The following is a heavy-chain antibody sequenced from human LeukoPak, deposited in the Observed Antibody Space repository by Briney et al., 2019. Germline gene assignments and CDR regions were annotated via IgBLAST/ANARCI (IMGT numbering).Heavy chain of an antibody. J-gene: IGHJ4*02. CDR1: GLTFSSYS. D-gene: IGHD3-10*01. Sequence: GGSLRLSCAASGLTFSSYSMNWVRQAPGKGLEWVANIKQDGSEKYYVDSVKGRFTISRDNAKNSLYLQMNSLRAEDTAVYYCARVARSLWFGELAKPTTLDYWGQGTLVTVSS. CDR2: IKQDGSEK. V-gene: IGHV3-7*01. CDR3: ARVARSLWFGELAKPTTLDY.